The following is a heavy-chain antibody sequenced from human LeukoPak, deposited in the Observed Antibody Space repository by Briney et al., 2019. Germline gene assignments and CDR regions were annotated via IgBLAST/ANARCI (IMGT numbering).Heavy chain of an antibody. J-gene: IGHJ4*02. CDR3: ARLSRSGYLDY. D-gene: IGHD3-22*01. Sequence: PSETLSLTCTVSGGSISSYYWSWIRQPPGKGLEWIGYIYYSGSTNYNPSLKSRVTISVDTSKNKFSLKLSSVTAADTAVYYCARLSRSGYLDYWGQGTLVTVSS. V-gene: IGHV4-59*01. CDR2: IYYSGST. CDR1: GGSISSYY.